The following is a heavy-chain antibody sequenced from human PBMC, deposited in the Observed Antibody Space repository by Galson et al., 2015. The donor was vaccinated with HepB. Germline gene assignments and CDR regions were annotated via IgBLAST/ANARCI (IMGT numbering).Heavy chain of an antibody. CDR2: ISYDGSNK. CDR3: AKDPYLYSALAGTMAGFDY. CDR1: GFTFSNYG. Sequence: SLRLSCAASGFTFSNYGMHWVRQAPGKGLEWVAVISYDGSNKYYADSVKGRFTISRDNSKNTLYQQMNSLRAEDTALYYCAKDPYLYSALAGTMAGFDYRGQGTLVTVSS. V-gene: IGHV3-30*18. D-gene: IGHD6-19*01. J-gene: IGHJ4*02.